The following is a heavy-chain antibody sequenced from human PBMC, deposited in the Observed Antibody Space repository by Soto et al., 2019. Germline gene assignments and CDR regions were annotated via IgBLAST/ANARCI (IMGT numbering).Heavy chain of an antibody. CDR2: IYYSGST. D-gene: IGHD2-2*01. CDR3: ARVTQLRRNYFDY. Sequence: SETLSLTCTVSGGSISSGGYYWSWIRQHPGKGLEWIGYIYYSGSTYYNPSLKSRVTISVDTSKNQFSLKLSSVTAADTAVYYCARVTQLRRNYFDYWGQGTLVTVSS. CDR1: GGSISSGGYY. V-gene: IGHV4-31*03. J-gene: IGHJ4*02.